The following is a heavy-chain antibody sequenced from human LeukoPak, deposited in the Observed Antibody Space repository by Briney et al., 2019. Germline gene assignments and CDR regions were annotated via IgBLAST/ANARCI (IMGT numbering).Heavy chain of an antibody. J-gene: IGHJ4*02. CDR3: ASRKLGNDY. Sequence: ASVKVSCKASGYTFTDYYMHWVRQAPGQGLEWMGWINTKSGGTNYAQKFQRRVTMTRDTSITTAYMELSSLTSDDTAVYYCASRKLGNDYWGQGTLVTASS. CDR2: INTKSGGT. CDR1: GYTFTDYY. V-gene: IGHV1-2*02. D-gene: IGHD7-27*01.